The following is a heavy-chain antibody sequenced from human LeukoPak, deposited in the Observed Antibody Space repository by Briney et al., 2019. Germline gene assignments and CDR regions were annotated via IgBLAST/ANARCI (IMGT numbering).Heavy chain of an antibody. CDR3: AKDLGYCTNGVCSNYFDY. V-gene: IGHV3-23*01. Sequence: PGGSLRLSCAASGFTFSSYAMSWVRQAPGKGLEWVSAISGSGGSTYYADSVKGRFTISRDNSKNTLYLQMNSLRAEDTAVYYCAKDLGYCTNGVCSNYFDYWGQGTLVTVSS. J-gene: IGHJ4*02. D-gene: IGHD2-8*01. CDR1: GFTFSSYA. CDR2: ISGSGGST.